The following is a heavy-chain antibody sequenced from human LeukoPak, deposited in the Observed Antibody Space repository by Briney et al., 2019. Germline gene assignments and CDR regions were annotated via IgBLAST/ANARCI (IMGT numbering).Heavy chain of an antibody. Sequence: PGGSLRLSCAASGFTVSSNYMSWVRQAPGKGLEWVSVIYSGGSTYYADSVKGRFTISRDNSKNTLYLRMNSLRAEDTAVYYCATAWVVTGLLYFDYWGQGTLVTVSS. CDR3: ATAWVVTGLLYFDY. CDR2: IYSGGST. CDR1: GFTVSSNY. V-gene: IGHV3-66*01. D-gene: IGHD4-23*01. J-gene: IGHJ4*02.